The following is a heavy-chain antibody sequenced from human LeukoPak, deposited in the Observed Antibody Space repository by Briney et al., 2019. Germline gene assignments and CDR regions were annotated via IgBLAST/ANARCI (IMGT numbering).Heavy chain of an antibody. CDR3: ARDRVSGYDPDLYFDY. Sequence: GGSLRLSCAASGFTFSSYSMNWVRQAPGKGLEWVSSISSSSSYIYYADSVKGRFTISRDNAKNSLYLQMNSLRAEDTAVYYCARDRVSGYDPDLYFDYWGQGTLVTASS. D-gene: IGHD5-12*01. J-gene: IGHJ4*02. V-gene: IGHV3-21*01. CDR2: ISSSSSYI. CDR1: GFTFSSYS.